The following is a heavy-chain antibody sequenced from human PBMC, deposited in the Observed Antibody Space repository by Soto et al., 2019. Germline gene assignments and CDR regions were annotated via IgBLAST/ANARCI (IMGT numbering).Heavy chain of an antibody. CDR1: GFTFDDYA. V-gene: IGHV3-9*01. Sequence: EVQLEESGGALVQPGRSLRLSCAASGFTFDDYAMYWVRQVLGKGLEWVSSISWNSGNIGYADSVKGRFTTSRDNAANSRYRQMSSVRPEDTALYYCVRSQGGSSYEAPFDYWDQGTLGTVSS. D-gene: IGHD5-12*01. CDR3: VRSQGGSSYEAPFDY. J-gene: IGHJ4*02. CDR2: ISWNSGNI.